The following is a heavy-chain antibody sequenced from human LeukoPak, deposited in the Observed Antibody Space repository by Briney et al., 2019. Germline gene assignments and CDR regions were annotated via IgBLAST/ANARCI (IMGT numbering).Heavy chain of an antibody. CDR2: IYYSGST. CDR3: AREPVVGTSGSAFDI. V-gene: IGHV4-31*03. J-gene: IGHJ3*02. D-gene: IGHD1-26*01. CDR1: GGSISSGGDY. Sequence: PSETLSLTCTVSGGSISSGGDYCSWIRQHPGKGLEWIRYIYYSGSTYYNPSLKSRVTISVDTSKNQFSLKLSSVTAADTAVYYCAREPVVGTSGSAFDIWGQGTMVTVSS.